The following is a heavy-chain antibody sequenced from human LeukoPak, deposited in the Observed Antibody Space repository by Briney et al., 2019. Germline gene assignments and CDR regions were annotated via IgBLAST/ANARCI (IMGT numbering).Heavy chain of an antibody. CDR1: GGSISDFY. V-gene: IGHV4-4*07. CDR2: IHISGNT. J-gene: IGHJ4*02. D-gene: IGHD1-1*01. Sequence: PSETLSLTCTVSGGSISDFYWSWIRQPAGKGLEWIGRIHISGNTNYNPSLKSRVTMSLDTSRNHFSLRLRSVTAADTAVYYCARNAGDYWGQGTLVTVSS. CDR3: ARNAGDY.